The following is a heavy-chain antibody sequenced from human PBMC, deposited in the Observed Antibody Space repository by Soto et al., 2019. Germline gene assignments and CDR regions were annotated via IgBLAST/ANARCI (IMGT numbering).Heavy chain of an antibody. CDR2: ISSSSSYI. D-gene: IGHD3-22*01. CDR1: GFTFSSYS. V-gene: IGHV3-21*01. J-gene: IGHJ3*02. CDR3: ARDRHYYDSSGYYSDAFDI. Sequence: EVQLVESGGGLVKPGGSLRLSCAASGFTFSSYSMNWVRQAPGKGLEWVSSISSSSSYIYYADSVKGRFTISRDNAKNSLYLQMNSLRAEDTAVYYCARDRHYYDSSGYYSDAFDIWGQGTMVTVS.